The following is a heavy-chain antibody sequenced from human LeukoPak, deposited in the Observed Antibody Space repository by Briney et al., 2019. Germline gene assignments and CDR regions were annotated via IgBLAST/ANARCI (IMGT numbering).Heavy chain of an antibody. CDR1: GYTFTGYF. CDR3: ARAYTYYDSSGHYPFDY. V-gene: IGHV7-4-1*02. J-gene: IGHJ4*02. CDR2: INTNTGNP. Sequence: GASVKVSCKASGYTFTGYFMHWVRQAPGQGLEWMGWINTNTGNPTYAQGFTGRFVFSLDTSVSTAYLQISSLKAEDTAVYYCARAYTYYDSSGHYPFDYWGQGTLVTVSS. D-gene: IGHD3-22*01.